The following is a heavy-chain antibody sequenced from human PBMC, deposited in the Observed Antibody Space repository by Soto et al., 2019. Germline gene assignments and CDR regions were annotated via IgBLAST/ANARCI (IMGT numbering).Heavy chain of an antibody. CDR1: GGSISSSTYH. Sequence: PSETLSLTCTVSGGSISSSTYHWGWIRQPPGKGLEWIGTMYYSGSIYYNPSLKSRLTISVDTSRNQFSLKVTSVTVADTAVYYCARRHDYDEYGIYWYFDLWGRGNLVTVS. CDR3: ARRHDYDEYGIYWYFDL. CDR2: MYYSGSI. D-gene: IGHD4-17*01. V-gene: IGHV4-39*01. J-gene: IGHJ2*01.